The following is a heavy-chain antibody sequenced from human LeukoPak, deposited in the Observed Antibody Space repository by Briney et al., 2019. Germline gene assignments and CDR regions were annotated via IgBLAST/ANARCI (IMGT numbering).Heavy chain of an antibody. D-gene: IGHD3-3*01. V-gene: IGHV1-2*02. Sequence: ASVKVSCKASGYTFTGYYMHWVRQAPGQGLEWMGWINPNSGGTNYAQKFQGRVTMTRDTSISTAYMELSRLRSDDTAVYYCARGGTIFGVVDRGDRFDPWGQGTLVTVSS. CDR2: INPNSGGT. CDR3: ARGGTIFGVVDRGDRFDP. J-gene: IGHJ5*02. CDR1: GYTFTGYY.